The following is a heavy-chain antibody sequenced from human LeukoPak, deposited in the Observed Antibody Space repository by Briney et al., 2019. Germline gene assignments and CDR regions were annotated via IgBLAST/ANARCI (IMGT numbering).Heavy chain of an antibody. V-gene: IGHV3-7*01. J-gene: IGHJ4*02. D-gene: IGHD7-27*01. CDR2: IKTDGSQI. CDR3: ARDLNWETY. CDR1: GFTFSSYS. Sequence: GGSLRLSCAASGFTFSSYSMNWVRQAPGKGLEWVANIKTDGSQIYYVDSVKGRFTISRDNAKNPLYLQMNSLRAEDTAVYYCARDLNWETYWGQGTLVSVSS.